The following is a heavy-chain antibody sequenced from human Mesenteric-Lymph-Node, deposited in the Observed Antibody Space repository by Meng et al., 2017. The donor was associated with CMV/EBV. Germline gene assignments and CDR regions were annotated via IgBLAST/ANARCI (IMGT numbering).Heavy chain of an antibody. CDR3: ARGMTTVTTRWFDP. CDR2: IKQDGSEK. J-gene: IGHJ5*02. D-gene: IGHD4-11*01. CDR1: GFTFSSYW. V-gene: IGHV3-7*01. Sequence: GGSLKISCAASGFTFSSYWMSWVRQAPGKGLEWVANIKQDGSEKYYVDSVKGRFTISRDNAKNSLYLQMNSLRAEDTAVYYCARGMTTVTTRWFDPWGQGTLVTVSS.